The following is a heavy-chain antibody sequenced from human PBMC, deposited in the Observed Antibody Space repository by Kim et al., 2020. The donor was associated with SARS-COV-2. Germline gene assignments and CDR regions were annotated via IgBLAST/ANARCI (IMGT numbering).Heavy chain of an antibody. CDR3: AKTIVEARFFDY. D-gene: IGHD6-6*01. Sequence: YSDAVKGRFTISRDSSKNMVDLQMNSLRAEDTAVYYCAKTIVEARFFDYWGQGTLVTVSS. J-gene: IGHJ4*02. V-gene: IGHV3-23*01.